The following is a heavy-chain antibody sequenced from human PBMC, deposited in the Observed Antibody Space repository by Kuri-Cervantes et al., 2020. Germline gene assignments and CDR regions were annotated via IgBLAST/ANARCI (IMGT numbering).Heavy chain of an antibody. CDR1: GYSISSGYY. D-gene: IGHD2-21*01. CDR2: IYHSGST. J-gene: IGHJ5*02. V-gene: IGHV4-38-2*01. CDR3: ARVAVINWFDP. Sequence: SETLSLTCAVSGYSISSGYYWGWIRQPPGKGLEWIGSIYHSGSTYYNPSLKSRVTISVDTSKNQFSLKLSSVSAADTAVYYCARVAVINWFDPWGQGTLVTVSS.